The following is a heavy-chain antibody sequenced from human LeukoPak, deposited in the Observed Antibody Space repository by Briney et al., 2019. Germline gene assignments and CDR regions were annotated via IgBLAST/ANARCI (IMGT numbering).Heavy chain of an antibody. J-gene: IGHJ4*02. CDR3: ARDVEEWPEGYFDY. CDR2: ISSSSSYI. V-gene: IGHV3-21*01. Sequence: PGGSLRLSCAASGFTFSSYSMNWVRQAPGKGLEWVSSISSSSSYIYYADSVKSRFTISRDNAKNSLYLQMNSLRAEDTAVYYCARDVEEWPEGYFDYWGQGTLVTVSS. D-gene: IGHD3-3*01. CDR1: GFTFSSYS.